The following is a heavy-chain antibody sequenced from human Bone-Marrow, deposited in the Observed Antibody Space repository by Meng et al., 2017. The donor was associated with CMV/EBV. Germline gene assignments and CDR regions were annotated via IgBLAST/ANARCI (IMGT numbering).Heavy chain of an antibody. V-gene: IGHV1-2*02. CDR2: INPNSGGT. CDR1: GYTFTGYY. Sequence: ASVKVSCKASGYTFTGYYMHWVRQAPGQGLEWMGWINPNSGGTNYAQKFQGRVTMTRDTPISTAYMELSRLRSDDTAVYYCARALLLWFGELIDEQPDYDYWGQGTLVTVSS. CDR3: ARALLLWFGELIDEQPDYDY. D-gene: IGHD3-10*01. J-gene: IGHJ4*02.